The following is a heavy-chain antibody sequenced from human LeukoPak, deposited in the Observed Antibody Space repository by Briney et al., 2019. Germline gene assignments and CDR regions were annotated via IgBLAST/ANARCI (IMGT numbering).Heavy chain of an antibody. Sequence: SETLSLTCAVYGGSSSGYYWSWIRQPPGKGLEWIGEINHSGSTNYNPSLKSRVTISVDTSKNQFSLKLSSVTAADTAVYYCARGPYVWGSYRPFDYWGQGTLVTVSS. CDR1: GGSSSGYY. V-gene: IGHV4-34*01. CDR3: ARGPYVWGSYRPFDY. CDR2: INHSGST. D-gene: IGHD3-16*02. J-gene: IGHJ4*02.